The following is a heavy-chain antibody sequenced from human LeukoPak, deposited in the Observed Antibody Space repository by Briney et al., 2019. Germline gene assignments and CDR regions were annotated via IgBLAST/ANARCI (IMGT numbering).Heavy chain of an antibody. CDR3: AGVMVRGVRPYYYWIGV. CDR2: IDSSGNYI. V-gene: IGHV3-11*05. D-gene: IGHD3-10*01. Sequence: GGSLRLSCAASGFAFSGYYMSWFRQAPGKGLEWLSYIDSSGNYILYADSVKGRFTISRDNAKNSLYLQMSSLSPDDTAVYYCAGVMVRGVRPYYYWIGVSGQGTTVTVSS. J-gene: IGHJ6*02. CDR1: GFAFSGYY.